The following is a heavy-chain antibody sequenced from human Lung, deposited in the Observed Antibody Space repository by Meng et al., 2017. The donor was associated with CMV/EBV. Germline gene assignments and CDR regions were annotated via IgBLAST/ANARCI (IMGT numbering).Heavy chain of an antibody. CDR2: IIPFFDTT. CDR3: ARDRTGDCSSTSCYNYYYYYGMDV. Sequence: SVKVSCKASGDTFSRYAISWVRQAPGQGLEWMGGIIPFFDTTNYAQKFQGRVTITTDESTSTAYMELSSLRSEDTAVYYCARDRTGDCSSTSCYNYYYYYGMDVWGQGXTVTVSS. CDR1: GDTFSRYA. D-gene: IGHD2-2*02. J-gene: IGHJ6*02. V-gene: IGHV1-69*05.